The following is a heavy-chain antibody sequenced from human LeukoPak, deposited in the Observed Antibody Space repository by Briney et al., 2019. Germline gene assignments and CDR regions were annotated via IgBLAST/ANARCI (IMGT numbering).Heavy chain of an antibody. V-gene: IGHV4-4*08. J-gene: IGHJ6*03. CDR3: ARDRTAVTTFYMDV. CDR1: GGSISNYY. D-gene: IGHD4-11*01. Sequence: TSETLSLTCTVSGGSISNYYWSWIRQPPGKGLEWIGRIYTSGSTNYNPSLKSRVTISVDTSKNQFSLKLSSVTAADTAVYYCARDRTAVTTFYMDVWGKGTTVTVSS. CDR2: IYTSGST.